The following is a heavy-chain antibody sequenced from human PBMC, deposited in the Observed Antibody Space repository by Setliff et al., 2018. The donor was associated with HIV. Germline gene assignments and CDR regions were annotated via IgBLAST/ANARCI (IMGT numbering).Heavy chain of an antibody. J-gene: IGHJ4*02. CDR3: ARVDYYDSSGYWHFDY. CDR2: IDAGNGNT. Sequence: ASVKVSCKASGYTFTSYGISWVRQAPGQRLEWMGWIDAGNGNTKYSQKFQGRVTITRDTSASTAYLELSSLRSEDTAVYYCARVDYYDSSGYWHFDYWGQGTLVTVSS. CDR1: GYTFTSYG. V-gene: IGHV1-3*01. D-gene: IGHD3-22*01.